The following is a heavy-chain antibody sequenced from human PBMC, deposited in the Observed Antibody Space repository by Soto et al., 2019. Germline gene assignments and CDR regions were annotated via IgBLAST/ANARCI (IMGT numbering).Heavy chain of an antibody. CDR3: ARQPTPDHIWGSYPPNDAFDI. D-gene: IGHD3-16*02. V-gene: IGHV4-39*01. CDR2: IYYSGST. J-gene: IGHJ3*02. CDR1: GGSISSSSYY. Sequence: SETLSLTCTVSGGSISSSSYYWGWIRQPPGKGLEWIGSIYYSGSTYYNPSLKSRVTISVDTSKNQFSLKLSSVTAADTAVYYCARQPTPDHIWGSYPPNDAFDIWGQGTMVTVSS.